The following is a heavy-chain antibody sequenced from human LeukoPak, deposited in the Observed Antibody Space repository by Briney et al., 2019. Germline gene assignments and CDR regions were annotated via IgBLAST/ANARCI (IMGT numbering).Heavy chain of an antibody. CDR1: GGSISSSNW. CDR2: IYHSGST. D-gene: IGHD3-10*01. Sequence: ASETLSLTCAVSGGSISSSNWWSWVRQPPGKGLEWTGEIYHSGSTNYNPSLKSRVTISVDKSKNQFSLKLGSVTAADTAVYYCARASEVTMVRGVKGSYFQHWGQGTLVTVSS. CDR3: ARASEVTMVRGVKGSYFQH. V-gene: IGHV4-4*02. J-gene: IGHJ1*01.